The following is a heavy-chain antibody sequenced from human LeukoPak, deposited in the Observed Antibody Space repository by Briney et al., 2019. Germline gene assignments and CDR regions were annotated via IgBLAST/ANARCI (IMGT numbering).Heavy chain of an antibody. V-gene: IGHV3-74*01. CDR2: INIDGGFT. CDR1: GFTFSSYW. J-gene: IGHJ4*01. Sequence: GGSLRLSCAASGFTFSSYWMHWVRQTPEKGLVWVSRINIDGGFTFYADSVKGRFTISRDNAKNTVYLQMDSLTAEDTAVYYCARSRSSWTSEFDYWGQEPWSPSPQ. D-gene: IGHD2-15*01. CDR3: ARSRSSWTSEFDY.